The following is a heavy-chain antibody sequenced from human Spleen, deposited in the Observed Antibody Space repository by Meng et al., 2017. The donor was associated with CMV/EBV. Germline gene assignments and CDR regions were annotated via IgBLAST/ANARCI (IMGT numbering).Heavy chain of an antibody. CDR1: YTFTGYY. CDR2: INPNSGGT. Sequence: YTFTGYYMHWVRQAPGQGLEWMGWINPNSGGTNYAQKFQGRVTMTRDTSISTAYMELSRLRSDDTAVYYCARDMGSGWHPWARGLADWGQGTLVTVSS. J-gene: IGHJ4*02. D-gene: IGHD6-19*01. V-gene: IGHV1-2*02. CDR3: ARDMGSGWHPWARGLAD.